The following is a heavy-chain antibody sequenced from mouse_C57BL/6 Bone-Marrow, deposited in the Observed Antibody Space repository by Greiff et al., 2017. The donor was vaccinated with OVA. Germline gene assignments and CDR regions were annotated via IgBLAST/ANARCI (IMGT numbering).Heavy chain of an antibody. CDR1: GYTFTSYW. D-gene: IGHD2-5*01. V-gene: IGHV1-72*01. CDR3: ARVEAYYSNLYAMDY. CDR2: IDPNSGGT. J-gene: IGHJ4*01. Sequence: QVQLQQPGAELVKPGASVKLSCKASGYTFTSYWMHWVKQRPGRGLEWIGRIDPNSGGTKYNAQFKSKATLTVDKSSSTAYMQLRSLTSEDSAVYYCARVEAYYSNLYAMDYWGQGTSVTVSS.